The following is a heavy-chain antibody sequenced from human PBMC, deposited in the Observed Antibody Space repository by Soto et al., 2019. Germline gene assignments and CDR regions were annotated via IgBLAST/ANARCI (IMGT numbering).Heavy chain of an antibody. Sequence: GGSLRLSCAASGFTFSSYAMHWVRQAPGKGLEWVAVISYDGSNKYYADSVKGRFTISRDNSKNTLYLQMNSLRAEDTAVYYCARDFHYYFWSGYYVYYYGMDVWGQGTTVTVS. CDR3: ARDFHYYFWSGYYVYYYGMDV. CDR1: GFTFSSYA. D-gene: IGHD3-3*01. J-gene: IGHJ6*02. CDR2: ISYDGSNK. V-gene: IGHV3-30-3*01.